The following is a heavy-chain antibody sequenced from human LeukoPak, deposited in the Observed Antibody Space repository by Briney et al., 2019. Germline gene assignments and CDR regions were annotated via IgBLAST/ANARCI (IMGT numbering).Heavy chain of an antibody. CDR2: INHSGST. V-gene: IGHV4-34*01. J-gene: IGHJ4*02. CDR3: ARDGDHYGSGSEYFDY. Sequence: PSETLSLTCAVYGGSFSGYYWSWIRQPPGKGLEWIGEINHSGSTNYNPSLKSRVTISVDTSKNQFSLKLSSVTAADTAVYYCARDGDHYGSGSEYFDYWGQGTLVTVSS. CDR1: GGSFSGYY. D-gene: IGHD3-10*01.